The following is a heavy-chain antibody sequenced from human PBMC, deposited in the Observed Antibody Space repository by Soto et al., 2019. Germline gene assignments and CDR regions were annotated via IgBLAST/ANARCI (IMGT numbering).Heavy chain of an antibody. D-gene: IGHD3-22*01. Sequence: SETLSLTCTVSGGSISSGGYYWSWIRQHPGKGLEWIGYIYYSGSTYYNPSLKSRVTISVDTSKNQFSLKLSSVTAADTAVYYCARGLPHYYDSSGYYFDYWGQGTLVTVSS. CDR3: ARGLPHYYDSSGYYFDY. V-gene: IGHV4-31*03. CDR2: IYYSGST. CDR1: GGSISSGGYY. J-gene: IGHJ4*02.